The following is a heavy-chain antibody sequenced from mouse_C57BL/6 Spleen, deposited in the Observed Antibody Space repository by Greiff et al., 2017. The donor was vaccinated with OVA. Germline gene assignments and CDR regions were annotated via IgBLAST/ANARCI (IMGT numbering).Heavy chain of an antibody. CDR3: TRDYYSNFGDWYFDV. CDR1: GFTFSSYA. CDR2: ISSGGDYI. D-gene: IGHD2-5*01. Sequence: EVKLVESGEGLVKPGGSLKLSCAASGFTFSSYAMSWVRQTPEKRLEWVAYISSGGDYIYYADTVKGRFTISRGNARNTLYLQMSSLKSEDTAMYYCTRDYYSNFGDWYFDVWGTGTTVTVSS. J-gene: IGHJ1*03. V-gene: IGHV5-9-1*02.